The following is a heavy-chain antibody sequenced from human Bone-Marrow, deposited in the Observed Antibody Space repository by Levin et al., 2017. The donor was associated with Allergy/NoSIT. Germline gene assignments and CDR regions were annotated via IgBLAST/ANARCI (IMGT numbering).Heavy chain of an antibody. J-gene: IGHJ2*01. CDR1: GGSITNDAYY. CDR3: ARRLYCSGGSCYHDYYYFDL. V-gene: IGHV4-30-4*01. CDR2: IYYTGST. Sequence: SETLSLTCTVSGGSITNDAYYWSWIRQPPGQGLEWVGHIYYTGSTLYNPSLKSRSSIFVDTSKNQFSLRLSSVTAADTAVYYCARRLYCSGGSCYHDYYYFDLWGRGTLVTVSS. D-gene: IGHD2-15*01.